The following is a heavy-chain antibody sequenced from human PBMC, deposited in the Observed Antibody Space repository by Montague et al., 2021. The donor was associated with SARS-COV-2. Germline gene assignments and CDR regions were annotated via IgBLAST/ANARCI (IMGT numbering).Heavy chain of an antibody. D-gene: IGHD5-12*01. CDR3: ARTTWPRGYFDP. CDR2: IYYSGST. CDR1: GGSISSSSYY. Sequence: SETRSLTCTVSGGSISSSSYYWCWIRQPPGKGLECIGSIYYSGSTYYNPSLKSRVTISVDTTKNHFSLKLSSVTAADTAVYYCARTTWPRGYFDPWGRGTLVAVSS. J-gene: IGHJ2*01. V-gene: IGHV4-39*07.